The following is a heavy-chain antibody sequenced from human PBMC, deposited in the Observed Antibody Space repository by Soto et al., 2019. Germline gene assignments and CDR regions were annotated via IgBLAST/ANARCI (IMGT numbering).Heavy chain of an antibody. V-gene: IGHV1-18*04. CDR2: ISGHNGNT. CDR3: ATHRFNYYADTVYYYFDY. D-gene: IGHD3-10*01. CDR1: GYSFTSYG. J-gene: IGHJ4*02. Sequence: ASVKVSCKASGYSFTSYGISWVRQAPGQGPEWMGWISGHNGNTNHPQSLQGRVTMTTDTSRNTAYMELRSLRSDDTAVYYCATHRFNYYADTVYYYFDYWRQGTLVTVSS.